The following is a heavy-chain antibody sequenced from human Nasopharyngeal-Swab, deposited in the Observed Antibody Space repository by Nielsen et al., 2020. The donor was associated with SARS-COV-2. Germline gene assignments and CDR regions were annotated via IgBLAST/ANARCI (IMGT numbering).Heavy chain of an antibody. J-gene: IGHJ4*02. CDR2: ISAYNGNT. V-gene: IGHV1-18*01. D-gene: IGHD6-19*01. CDR1: GYTFTSYG. CDR3: ARRAIAVARTGLDY. Sequence: ASVKVSCKASGYTFTSYGISWVRQAPGQGLEWMGWISAYNGNTNYAQKLQGRVTMTTDTSTSTAYMELRSLRSDDTAVYYCARRAIAVARTGLDYWGQGTLVTVSS.